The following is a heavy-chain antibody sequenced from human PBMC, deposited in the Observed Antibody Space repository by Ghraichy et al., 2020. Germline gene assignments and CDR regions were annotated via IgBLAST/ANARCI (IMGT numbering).Heavy chain of an antibody. Sequence: SETLSLTCTVSGGSVSSGSYYWSWIRQPPGKGLEWIGYIYYSGSTNYNPSLKSRVTISVDTSKNQFSLKLSSVTAADTAVYYCAREAKGYYYDSSAHYDPWGQGTLVTVSS. J-gene: IGHJ5*02. CDR2: IYYSGST. CDR3: AREAKGYYYDSSAHYDP. D-gene: IGHD3-22*01. CDR1: GGSVSSGSYY. V-gene: IGHV4-61*01.